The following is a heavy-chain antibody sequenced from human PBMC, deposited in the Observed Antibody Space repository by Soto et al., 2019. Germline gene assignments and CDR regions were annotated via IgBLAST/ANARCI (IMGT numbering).Heavy chain of an antibody. CDR2: ISSSSTTL. V-gene: IGHV3-48*02. CDR3: ARDPGDGMDV. D-gene: IGHD3-10*01. Sequence: GGSLRLSCAASGLTFSIYSMNWVRQAPGKGLEWVSYISSSSTTLYYADSVKGRFTISRDNAKNSLYLQMHSLRDEDTAVYYCARDPGDGMDVWCQGTTVTVSS. CDR1: GLTFSIYS. J-gene: IGHJ6*02.